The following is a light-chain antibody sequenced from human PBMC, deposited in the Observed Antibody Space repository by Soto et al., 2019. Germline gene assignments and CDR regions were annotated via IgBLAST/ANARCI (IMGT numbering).Light chain of an antibody. J-gene: IGKJ1*01. Sequence: DIVLTQSPGTLSLSPGERATLSCRASQSVSSSYLAWYQQPPGQAPRLLIYGASTRAAGIPDRFIGSGSGTDFTLTISRLEPEDFAVYFCQQYDRSPWTFDQGTKVEIK. CDR2: GAS. CDR1: QSVSSSY. CDR3: QQYDRSPWT. V-gene: IGKV3-20*01.